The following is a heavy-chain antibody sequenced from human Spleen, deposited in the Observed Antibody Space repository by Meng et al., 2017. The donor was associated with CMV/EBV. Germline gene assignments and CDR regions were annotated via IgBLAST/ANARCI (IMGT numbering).Heavy chain of an antibody. J-gene: IGHJ6*02. D-gene: IGHD2-8*02. CDR3: GRGKKHKLYGANTGYYYGMDV. CDR2: INHSGST. V-gene: IGHV4-34*01. Sequence: SETLSLTCAVYGGSFSGYYWSWIRQPPGKGLEWIGEINHSGSTNYNPSLKSRVTISVDTSKNQFSLKLSSVTAADTAVYYCGRGKKHKLYGANTGYYYGMDVWGQGTTVTVSS. CDR1: GGSFSGYY.